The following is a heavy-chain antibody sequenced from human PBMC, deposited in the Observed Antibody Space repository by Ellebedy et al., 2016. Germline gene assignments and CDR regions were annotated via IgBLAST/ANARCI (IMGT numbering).Heavy chain of an antibody. J-gene: IGHJ4*02. CDR1: GFTFGNFF. V-gene: IGHV3-23*01. CDR2: ISAGGDIT. CDR3: ARPTYGSGSFLIDH. D-gene: IGHD3-10*01. Sequence: GESLKISXVASGFTFGNFFMSWVRQAPGGGLEWVSTISAGGDITFSSDSVKGRFTISRDNSRDTLYLQMNSLRADDTAVYYCARPTYGSGSFLIDHWGQGTLVTVSS.